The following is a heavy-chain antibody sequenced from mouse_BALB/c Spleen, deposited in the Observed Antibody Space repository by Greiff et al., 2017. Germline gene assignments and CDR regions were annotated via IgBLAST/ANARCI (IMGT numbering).Heavy chain of an antibody. J-gene: IGHJ1*01. CDR1: GFSLTSYG. D-gene: IGHD1-1*01. CDR2: IWAGGST. CDR3: ARYYYGSSGYWYFDV. V-gene: IGHV2-9*02. Sequence: VKLVESGPGLVAPSQSLSITCTVSGFSLTSYGVHWVRQPPGKGLEWLGVIWAGGSTNYNSALMSRLSISKDNSKSQVFLKMNSLQTDDTAMYYCARYYYGSSGYWYFDVWGAGTTVTVSS.